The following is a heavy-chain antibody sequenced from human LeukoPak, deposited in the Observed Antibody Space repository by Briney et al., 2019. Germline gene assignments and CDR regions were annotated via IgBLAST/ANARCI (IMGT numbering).Heavy chain of an antibody. J-gene: IGHJ6*03. CDR1: GDSVSSNSAA. V-gene: IGHV6-1*01. CDR3: AREGGHYYYIDV. CDR2: TYYRSKWSS. Sequence: SQTLSLTCAISGDSVSSNSAAWHWIRQSPSRGLEWLGRTYYRSKWSSDYAESMKRRITIRPDTSKDQFSLQLNSVTPEDTAVYFCAREGGHYYYIDVWGKGTTVTVSS. D-gene: IGHD3-16*01.